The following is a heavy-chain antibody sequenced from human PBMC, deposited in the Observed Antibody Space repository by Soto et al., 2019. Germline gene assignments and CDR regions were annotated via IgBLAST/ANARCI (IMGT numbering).Heavy chain of an antibody. CDR3: AKDPTLRFLEWLLADYYYYGMDV. D-gene: IGHD3-3*01. V-gene: IGHV3-30*18. CDR2: ISYDGSNK. Sequence: PWGSLGLSCASSGFTFSSYGMHWVRQAPGKGLDLAAVISYDGSNKYYADSVKGRFTISRDNSKNTLYLQMNSLRAEDTAVYYCAKDPTLRFLEWLLADYYYYGMDVWGQGTTVTVSS. CDR1: GFTFSSYG. J-gene: IGHJ6*01.